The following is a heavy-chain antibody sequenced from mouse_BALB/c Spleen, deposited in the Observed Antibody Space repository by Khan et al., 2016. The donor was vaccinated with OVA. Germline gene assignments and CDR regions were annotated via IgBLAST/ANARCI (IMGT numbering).Heavy chain of an antibody. J-gene: IGHJ3*01. Sequence: EVQLQESGPSLVQPSQTLSLTCSVTGDSITSGYWSWIRKFPGNKLEYMGYMIYSGYTYYNPSLKSRISITRHTSKNQYYLQWNSVTTEDTATYYCARSTYRYVFAYWGRGTLVAVSA. D-gene: IGHD2-14*01. V-gene: IGHV3-8*02. CDR3: ARSTYRYVFAY. CDR1: GDSITSGY. CDR2: MIYSGYT.